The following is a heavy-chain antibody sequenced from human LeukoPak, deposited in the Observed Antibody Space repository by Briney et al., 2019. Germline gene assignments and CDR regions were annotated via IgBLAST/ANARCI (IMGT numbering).Heavy chain of an antibody. CDR1: GYTFTGYY. Sequence: ASVKVSCKASGYTFTGYYMHWVRQAPGQGLEWMGWINPNSGGTNYAQKFQGRVTMTRDTSISTAYMELSRLRSDDTAVYYCARDLVRGDYYYYYGMDVWGQGTTVTVSS. CDR2: INPNSGGT. D-gene: IGHD3-10*01. J-gene: IGHJ6*02. V-gene: IGHV1-2*02. CDR3: ARDLVRGDYYYYYGMDV.